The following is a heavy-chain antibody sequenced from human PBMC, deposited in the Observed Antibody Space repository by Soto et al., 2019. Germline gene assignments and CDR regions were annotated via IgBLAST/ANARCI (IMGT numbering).Heavy chain of an antibody. Sequence: PSDTLSLTCTVSGGSVSSGSFYWSWIRQPPGKGLEWIGYIYYSGSTNYNPSLKSRVTISVDTSKNQFSLKLSSVTAADTAVYYCARENYYDSSGYYPWGQGTLVTVSS. V-gene: IGHV4-61*01. CDR1: GGSVSSGSFY. CDR2: IYYSGST. J-gene: IGHJ5*02. D-gene: IGHD3-22*01. CDR3: ARENYYDSSGYYP.